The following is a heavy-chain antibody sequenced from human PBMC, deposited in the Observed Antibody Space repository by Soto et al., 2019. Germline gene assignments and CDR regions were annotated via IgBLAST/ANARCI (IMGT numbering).Heavy chain of an antibody. CDR1: GFTFDDYA. Sequence: EVQLVESGGDLVQPGRSLRLSCAASGFTFDDYAMHWVRQAPGKGLEWVSGISWNSGDIVYADSVKGRFTISRDNAKNSLYLQMNSLRADDTALYYCAKAQGAYFYYGVDVWGQGTTVTVSS. J-gene: IGHJ6*02. CDR3: AKAQGAYFYYGVDV. CDR2: ISWNSGDI. V-gene: IGHV3-9*01.